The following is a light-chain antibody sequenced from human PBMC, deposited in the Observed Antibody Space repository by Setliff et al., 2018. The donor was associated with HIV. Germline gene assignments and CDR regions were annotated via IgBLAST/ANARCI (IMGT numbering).Light chain of an antibody. CDR1: SSDVGGYNY. V-gene: IGLV2-8*01. CDR2: EVS. Sequence: QSALTQPASVSGSPGQSITISCTGTSSDVGGYNYVSWYQQHPGKAPKLIIFEVSRRPSGVPDRFSGSKSGSTASLTVSGLQPEDEADYYCASYAGDDLYLIGPGTKV. CDR3: ASYAGDDLYL. J-gene: IGLJ1*01.